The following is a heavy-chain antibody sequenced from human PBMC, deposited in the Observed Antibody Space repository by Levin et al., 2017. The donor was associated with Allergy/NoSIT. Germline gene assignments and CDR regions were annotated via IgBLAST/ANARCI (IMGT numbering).Heavy chain of an antibody. Sequence: HSGGSLRLSCEVSEFNVRNNYMSWVRQAPGKGLEWVSFMYSVGTTHYAESVKGRFTISRDNTKNTLHLQMNSLRAEDTAVYYCVRRWQWGQGTLVTVSS. V-gene: IGHV3-66*04. CDR3: VRRWQ. D-gene: IGHD2-15*01. CDR2: MYSVGTT. J-gene: IGHJ4*02. CDR1: EFNVRNNY.